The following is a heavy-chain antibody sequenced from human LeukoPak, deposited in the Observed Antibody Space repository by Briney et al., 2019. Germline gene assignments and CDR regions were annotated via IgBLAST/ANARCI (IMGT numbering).Heavy chain of an antibody. D-gene: IGHD3-16*02. CDR1: GGSISSSSYY. CDR3: ARHHDDYVWGSYRPYYFDY. CDR2: IYYSGST. Sequence: SETLSLTCTDSGGSISSSSYYWGWIRQPPGKGLEWIGSIYYSGSTYYNPSLKSRVTISVDTSKNQFSLKLSSVTAADTAVYYCARHHDDYVWGSYRPYYFDYWGQGTLVTVSS. J-gene: IGHJ4*02. V-gene: IGHV4-39*01.